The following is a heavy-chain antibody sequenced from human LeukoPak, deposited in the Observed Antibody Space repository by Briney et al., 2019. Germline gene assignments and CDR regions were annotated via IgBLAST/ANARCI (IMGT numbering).Heavy chain of an antibody. Sequence: SVKVSCKASGGTFSSYAISWVRQAPGQGLEWMGGIIPIFGTANYAQKFQGRVTITADESTSTAYMELSSLRSEETAVYYCARDSYYDSSGYFDYWGQGTLVTVSS. D-gene: IGHD3-22*01. J-gene: IGHJ4*02. CDR3: ARDSYYDSSGYFDY. CDR1: GGTFSSYA. V-gene: IGHV1-69*13. CDR2: IIPIFGTA.